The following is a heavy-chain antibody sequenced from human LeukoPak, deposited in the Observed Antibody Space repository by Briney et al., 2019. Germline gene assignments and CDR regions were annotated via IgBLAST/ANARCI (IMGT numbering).Heavy chain of an antibody. J-gene: IGHJ4*02. V-gene: IGHV1-2*02. Sequence: ASVKVSCKASGYTFTGYYMHWVRQAPGQGLEWMGWINPNSGGTNYAQKFQGRVTMTRDTSISTAYMELSRLRSDDTAVYYCAREKYGSAYFDYWGQGTLVTVSS. CDR2: INPNSGGT. CDR1: GYTFTGYY. D-gene: IGHD3-10*01. CDR3: AREKYGSAYFDY.